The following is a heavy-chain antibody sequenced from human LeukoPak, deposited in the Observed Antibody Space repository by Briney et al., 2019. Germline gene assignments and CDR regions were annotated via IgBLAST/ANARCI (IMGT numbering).Heavy chain of an antibody. CDR1: GGTFSSYA. J-gene: IGHJ4*02. V-gene: IGHV1-69*05. CDR2: MIPIFGTA. Sequence: SSVKVSCKASGGTFSSYAISWVRQAPGQGLEWMGGMIPIFGTANYAQKFQGRVTITTDESTSTAYMELSSLRSEDTAVYYCARVLFRDWNYAVLGYWGQGTLVTVSS. D-gene: IGHD1-7*01. CDR3: ARVLFRDWNYAVLGY.